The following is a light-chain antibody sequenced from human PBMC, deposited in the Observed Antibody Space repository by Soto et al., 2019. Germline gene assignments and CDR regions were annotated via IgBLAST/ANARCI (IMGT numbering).Light chain of an antibody. V-gene: IGKV1-39*01. CDR3: QQDYSTPLT. Sequence: DIQMTQSPSSLSASVGDRVTITCRASQTITTYLNWYQQKPGRSPKLLIFAASSVQIGVPPRFSGSRSGTDFTLTVSSLQPEDFATYFCQQDYSTPLTFGGGTKVDIK. CDR2: AAS. J-gene: IGKJ4*01. CDR1: QTITTY.